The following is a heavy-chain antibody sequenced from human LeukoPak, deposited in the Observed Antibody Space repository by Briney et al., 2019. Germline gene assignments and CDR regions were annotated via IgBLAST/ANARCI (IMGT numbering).Heavy chain of an antibody. Sequence: GGTLRLSCAASGFTFSSYGMSWVRQAPGKGLEWVSAISGSGGSTYYADSVKGRFTISRDNAKNSLYLQMSSLRAEDTAVYFCAKDPNRGYAFDIWGQGTMVTVSS. V-gene: IGHV3-23*01. CDR2: ISGSGGST. CDR3: AKDPNRGYAFDI. CDR1: GFTFSSYG. J-gene: IGHJ3*02. D-gene: IGHD1-14*01.